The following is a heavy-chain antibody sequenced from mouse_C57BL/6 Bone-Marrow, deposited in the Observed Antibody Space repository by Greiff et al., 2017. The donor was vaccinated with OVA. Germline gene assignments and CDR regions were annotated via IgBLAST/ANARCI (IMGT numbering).Heavy chain of an antibody. CDR2: IYPGDGDT. Sequence: QVHVKQSGPELVKPGASVKISCKASGYAFSSSWMNWVKQRPGKGLEWIGRIYPGDGDTNYNGKFKGKATLTADKSSSTAYMQLSSLTSEDSAVYFCARGDYDSWFAYWGQGTLVTVSA. CDR1: GYAFSSSW. D-gene: IGHD2-4*01. V-gene: IGHV1-82*01. CDR3: ARGDYDSWFAY. J-gene: IGHJ3*01.